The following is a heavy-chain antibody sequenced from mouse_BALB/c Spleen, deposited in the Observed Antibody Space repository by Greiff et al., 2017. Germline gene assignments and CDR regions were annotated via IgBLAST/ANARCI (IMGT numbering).Heavy chain of an antibody. J-gene: IGHJ4*01. D-gene: IGHD2-14*01. Sequence: EVMLVESGGGLVQPGGSMKLSCVASGFTFSSYWMSWVRQSPEKGLEWVAEIRLKSDNYATHYAESVKGKFTISRDDSKSRLYLQMNSLRAEDTGIYYCTKRYDYYAMDYWGQGTSVTVSS. CDR3: TKRYDYYAMDY. CDR2: IRLKSDNYAT. CDR1: GFTFSSYW. V-gene: IGHV6-6*02.